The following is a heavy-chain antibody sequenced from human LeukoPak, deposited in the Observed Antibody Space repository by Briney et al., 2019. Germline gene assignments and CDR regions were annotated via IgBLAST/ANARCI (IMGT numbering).Heavy chain of an antibody. CDR2: IYTSGST. D-gene: IGHD2-2*02. CDR3: AACSTSCYRGGYYYYYYMDV. CDR1: GGSISLYY. Sequence: SETLSLTCTVSGGSISLYYWNWIRQPPGKGLEWIGYIYTSGSTNYNPSLKSRVTISVDTSKNQFSLKLSSVTAADTAVYYCAACSTSCYRGGYYYYYYMDVWGKGTTVTVSS. V-gene: IGHV4-4*09. J-gene: IGHJ6*03.